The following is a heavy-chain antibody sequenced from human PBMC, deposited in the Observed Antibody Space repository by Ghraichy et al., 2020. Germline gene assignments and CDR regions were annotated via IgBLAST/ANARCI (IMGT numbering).Heavy chain of an antibody. J-gene: IGHJ4*02. CDR2: ISSSSSTI. CDR3: ARDLRIATLDY. Sequence: GGSLRLSCAASGFTFSSYSMNWVRQAPGKGLEWVSYISSSSSTIYYADSVKGRFTISRDNAKNSLYLQMNSLRAEDTAVYYCARDLRIATLDYWGQGTLVTVSS. V-gene: IGHV3-48*04. D-gene: IGHD6-6*01. CDR1: GFTFSSYS.